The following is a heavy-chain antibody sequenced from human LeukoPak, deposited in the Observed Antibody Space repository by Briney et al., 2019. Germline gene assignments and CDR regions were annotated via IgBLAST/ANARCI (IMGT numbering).Heavy chain of an antibody. CDR2: ISSNGGST. CDR3: VEGGSGWDGRAKLFDY. J-gene: IGHJ4*02. Sequence: PGGSLRLSCSASGFTFSSYAMHWVRQAPGKGLEYVSAISSNGGSTYYADSVKGRFTISRDNSKNTLYLQMSSLRAEDTAVYYSVEGGSGWDGRAKLFDYGGQGTLVTVSS. CDR1: GFTFSSYA. D-gene: IGHD2-15*01. V-gene: IGHV3-64D*09.